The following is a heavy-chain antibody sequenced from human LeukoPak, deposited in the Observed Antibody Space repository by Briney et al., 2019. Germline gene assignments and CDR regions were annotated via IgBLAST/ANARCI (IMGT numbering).Heavy chain of an antibody. V-gene: IGHV1-2*02. CDR2: INPNSGGT. Sequence: VASVKVSCKASGYTFTSYYMHWVRQAPGQGLEWMGWINPNSGGTNYAQKFQGRVTMTRDTSISTAYMELSRLRSDDTAVYYCARDPEGAIAPSGYWGQGTLVTVSS. CDR3: ARDPEGAIAPSGY. D-gene: IGHD3-16*02. CDR1: GYTFTSYY. J-gene: IGHJ4*02.